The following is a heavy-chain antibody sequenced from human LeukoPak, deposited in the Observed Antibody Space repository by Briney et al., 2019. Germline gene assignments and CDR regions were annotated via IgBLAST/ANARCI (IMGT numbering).Heavy chain of an antibody. Sequence: GASVKVSCKASGGTFISYAISWVRQAPGQGREWMGGIIPIFGTANYAQKLQGRVTITADETTSTGYMELSSLRSEDTAVYYCASGYITMVRGVSSYNWFDPWGQGTLVTVSS. CDR3: ASGYITMVRGVSSYNWFDP. J-gene: IGHJ5*02. D-gene: IGHD3-10*01. V-gene: IGHV1-69*13. CDR2: IIPIFGTA. CDR1: GGTFISYA.